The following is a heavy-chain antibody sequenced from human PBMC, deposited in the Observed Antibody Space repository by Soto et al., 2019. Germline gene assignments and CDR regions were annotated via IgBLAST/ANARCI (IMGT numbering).Heavy chain of an antibody. V-gene: IGHV3-21*06. D-gene: IGHD4-17*01. CDR2: FTRSSATN. J-gene: IGHJ4*02. Sequence: EVQLVESGGGLVRPGGSLRLSCAASGFTFSSYSLHWVRQAPGKGLEWVSSFTRSSATNYYADSVKGRFTISRDDAKNALYLQMNSLRAEDTAVYYCARGAKFGDYGAFDVWGQGTLVTVAS. CDR3: ARGAKFGDYGAFDV. CDR1: GFTFSSYS.